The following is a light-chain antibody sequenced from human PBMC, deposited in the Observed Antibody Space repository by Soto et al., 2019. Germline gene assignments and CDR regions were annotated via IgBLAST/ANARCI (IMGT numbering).Light chain of an antibody. CDR2: GAS. CDR3: QQYNSWLRT. J-gene: IGKJ1*01. V-gene: IGKV3-15*01. Sequence: EIVMTQSPATLSVSPGERATLSCRASQSVSRNLAWYQQKPGQAPRLLIYGASTRATGIPARFSGSGSGTEFTLTISSLQPEDFAVYYCQQYNSWLRTFGQGTKVEIK. CDR1: QSVSRN.